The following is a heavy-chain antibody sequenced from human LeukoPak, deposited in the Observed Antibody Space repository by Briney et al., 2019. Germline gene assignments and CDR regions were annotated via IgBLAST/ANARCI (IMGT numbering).Heavy chain of an antibody. J-gene: IGHJ3*02. Sequence: GGSLRLSCAASGFTISSYWMTWVRQAPGKGLEWVANIKQDGSEKNYADSVKGRFTISRDNAKNSLYLQMNSLRAEDTAVYYCARVEGAKLGAFDIWGQGTMVTVSS. CDR3: ARVEGAKLGAFDI. CDR1: GFTISSYW. CDR2: IKQDGSEK. D-gene: IGHD1-26*01. V-gene: IGHV3-7*02.